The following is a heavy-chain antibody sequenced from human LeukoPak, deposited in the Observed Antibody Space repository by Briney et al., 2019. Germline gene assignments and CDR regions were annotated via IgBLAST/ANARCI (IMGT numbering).Heavy chain of an antibody. J-gene: IGHJ4*02. CDR3: ARAAAAGNYVVY. D-gene: IGHD6-13*01. V-gene: IGHV3-21*01. CDR1: GFTFSSYS. Sequence: GGSLRLSCAAPGFTFSSYSMNWVRQAPGKGLEWVSSISSSSSYIYYADSVKGRFTISRDNAKNSLYLQMNSVRAEDTAVYYCARAAAAGNYVVYWGQGTLVTVSS. CDR2: ISSSSSYI.